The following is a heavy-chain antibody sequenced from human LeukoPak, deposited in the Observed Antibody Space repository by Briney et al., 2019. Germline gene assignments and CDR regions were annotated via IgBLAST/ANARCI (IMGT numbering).Heavy chain of an antibody. CDR1: GGPITSSGYY. CDR2: MFYGGTT. CDR3: ARWRVGATPYYYYYMDV. D-gene: IGHD1-26*01. V-gene: IGHV4-39*01. Sequence: SETLSLTCTVSGGPITSSGYYWGWIRQPPGKGLEWIGRMFYGGTTYHNPSLKSRVTIFVDTSKTQFSLNLNSVTASDTAVYYCARWRVGATPYYYYYMDVWGKGTTVTVSS. J-gene: IGHJ6*03.